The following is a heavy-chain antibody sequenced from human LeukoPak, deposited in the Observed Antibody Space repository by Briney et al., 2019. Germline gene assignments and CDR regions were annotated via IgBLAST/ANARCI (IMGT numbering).Heavy chain of an antibody. V-gene: IGHV3-7*01. Sequence: GGSLRLSCAASGFTFSSYGMSWVRQAPGKGLEWVATIKQNGGEKYYVDSVKGRFTISRDNAKNTLYLQMNSLRAEDTAVYYCARDMLRYFDWLLNYYYYGMDVWGQGTTVTVSS. CDR1: GFTFSSYG. CDR2: IKQNGGEK. D-gene: IGHD3-9*01. CDR3: ARDMLRYFDWLLNYYYYGMDV. J-gene: IGHJ6*02.